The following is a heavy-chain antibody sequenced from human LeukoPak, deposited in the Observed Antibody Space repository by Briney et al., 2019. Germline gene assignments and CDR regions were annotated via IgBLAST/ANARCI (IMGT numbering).Heavy chain of an antibody. CDR3: AKDTGGSGSYYDAFDI. CDR1: GFTFDDYA. Sequence: GGSLRLSCAASGFTFDDYAMHWVRQAPGKGLEWVSGISWNSGSIGYADSVKGRFTISRDNAKNSLYLQMNSLRAEDTALYYCAKDTGGSGSYYDAFDIWGQGTMVTVSS. CDR2: ISWNSGSI. V-gene: IGHV3-9*01. J-gene: IGHJ3*02. D-gene: IGHD3-10*01.